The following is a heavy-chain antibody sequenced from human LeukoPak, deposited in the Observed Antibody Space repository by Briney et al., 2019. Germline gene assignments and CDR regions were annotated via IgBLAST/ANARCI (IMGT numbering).Heavy chain of an antibody. J-gene: IGHJ4*02. D-gene: IGHD3-22*01. V-gene: IGHV3-30*02. CDR2: IRYDGSNK. CDR3: AKDKTYYYDSSGYYDY. CDR1: GFTFSSYG. Sequence: GGSLRLSCAASGFTFSSYGMHWVRQAPGKGLEWVAFIRYDGSNKYYADSVKGRFTISRDDSKNTLYLQMNSLRAEGTAVYYCAKDKTYYYDSSGYYDYWGQGTLVTVSS.